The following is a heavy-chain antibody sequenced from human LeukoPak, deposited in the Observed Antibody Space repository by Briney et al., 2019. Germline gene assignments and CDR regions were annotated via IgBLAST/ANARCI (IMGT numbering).Heavy chain of an antibody. J-gene: IGHJ4*02. D-gene: IGHD2/OR15-2a*01. V-gene: IGHV4-4*07. CDR2: IYPSGST. Sequence: SETLSLTCSVSGGSISDYYWSWIRQPAGKGLEWIGRIYPSGSTNYNPSLKSRVTMSVDTSKNQFSLRLTSVTAADTAVYYCARDRVYDSPYYFDYWGQGTLVTVSS. CDR1: GGSISDYY. CDR3: ARDRVYDSPYYFDY.